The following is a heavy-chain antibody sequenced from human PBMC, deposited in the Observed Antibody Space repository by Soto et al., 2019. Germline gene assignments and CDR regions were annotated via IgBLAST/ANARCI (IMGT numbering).Heavy chain of an antibody. D-gene: IGHD2-15*01. CDR2: IKSKSGGGAT. CDR3: TTGLYRSGGVDS. CDR1: GFTFSNTW. Sequence: EVQLVESGGGLVKPGGSLRLSCAASGFTFSNTWMNWVRQAPGEGLEWVGRIKSKSGGGATDYGAPVKGRFTISRDDSKNTVYLQMNSLKTEDTAVYYCTTGLYRSGGVDSWGQGTVVTVSS. J-gene: IGHJ4*02. V-gene: IGHV3-15*07.